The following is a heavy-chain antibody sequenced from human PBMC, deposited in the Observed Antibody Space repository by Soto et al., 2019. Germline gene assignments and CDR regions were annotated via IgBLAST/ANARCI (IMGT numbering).Heavy chain of an antibody. Sequence: PSETLSLTCGVSGGSFSTYHYNWIRQSPGKGLEWIGEINHSGNNNYSPSLKSRVTMSLDTSKNQFSLKLTSVTAADTAVYYCARGGSNDWQVAFDIWGQGTMVTVSS. CDR3: ARGGSNDWQVAFDI. J-gene: IGHJ3*02. CDR1: GGSFSTYH. CDR2: INHSGNN. D-gene: IGHD3-9*01. V-gene: IGHV4-34*01.